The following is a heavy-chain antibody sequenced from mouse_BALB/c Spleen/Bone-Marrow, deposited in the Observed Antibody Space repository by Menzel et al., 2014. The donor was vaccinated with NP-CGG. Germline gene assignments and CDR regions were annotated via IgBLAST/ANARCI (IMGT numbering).Heavy chain of an antibody. V-gene: IGHV1-7*01. J-gene: IGHJ3*01. CDR3: TTGGNDWFAY. CDR2: INPTSGYT. D-gene: IGHD2-1*01. Sequence: VQGVESGPELAKPGASVKMSCRASGYTFTSYWMNWVKPRPVQGLEWIGYINPTSGYTEYNQKFKDKATLTTDKSSSTAYMQLSSLTSEDSAVYYCTTGGNDWFAYWGQGTLVTVSA. CDR1: GYTFTSYW.